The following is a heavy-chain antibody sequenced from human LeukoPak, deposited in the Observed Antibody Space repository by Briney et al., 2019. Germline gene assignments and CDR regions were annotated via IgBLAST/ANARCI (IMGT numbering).Heavy chain of an antibody. CDR1: GFTFSSYG. CDR2: FSGGSGTT. Sequence: GGSLRLSCAASGFTFSSYGLTWVRQTPGKGLEWVSGFSGGSGTTHYADSVKGRFTISRGNSKNTLYLQMNSLRAEDTAVYYCAKDKGGSGSYYNGWFDPWGQGTLVTVFS. V-gene: IGHV3-23*01. D-gene: IGHD3-10*01. J-gene: IGHJ5*02. CDR3: AKDKGGSGSYYNGWFDP.